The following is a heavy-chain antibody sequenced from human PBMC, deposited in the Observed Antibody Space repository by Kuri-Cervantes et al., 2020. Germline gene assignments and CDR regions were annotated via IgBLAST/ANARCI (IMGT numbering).Heavy chain of an antibody. J-gene: IGHJ4*02. V-gene: IGHV3-48*04. Sequence: GESLKISCAASGFTFTSYSMNWVRQAPGKGLEWVSYISSSGSTIYYADSVKGRFTIFRDDAKKTLYLQMNSLRAEDTAVYYCARGALGRSNGSPGLWGQGTLVTVSS. CDR2: ISSSGSTI. D-gene: IGHD1-26*01. CDR3: ARGALGRSNGSPGL. CDR1: GFTFTSYS.